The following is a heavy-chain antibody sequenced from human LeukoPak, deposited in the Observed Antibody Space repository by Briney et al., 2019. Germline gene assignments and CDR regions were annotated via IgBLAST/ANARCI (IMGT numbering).Heavy chain of an antibody. CDR1: GFTFSTHS. CDR3: ARAVGHGSGSPRMDV. V-gene: IGHV3-48*01. Sequence: PGGSLRLSCAVSGFTFSTHSMNWVRQAPGKGLECVSYIISSSNTIYYADSVKGRFTISRDNAKNSLYLQMNSLRAEDTAVYYCARAVGHGSGSPRMDVWGKGTTVTVSS. J-gene: IGHJ6*04. CDR2: IISSSNTI. D-gene: IGHD3-10*01.